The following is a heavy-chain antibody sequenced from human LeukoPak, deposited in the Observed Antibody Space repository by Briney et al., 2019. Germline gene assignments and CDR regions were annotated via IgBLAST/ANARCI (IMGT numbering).Heavy chain of an antibody. CDR3: ARSLLERIAVAGPPGDY. Sequence: GGSLRLSCAASGFTFSTYNMNWVRQAPGKGLEWVSYISRSSDTIYYADSVKGRFTISRDNAKNSLYLQMNSLRAEDTAVYYCARSLLERIAVAGPPGDYWGQGTLVTVSS. CDR1: GFTFSTYN. J-gene: IGHJ4*02. V-gene: IGHV3-48*04. CDR2: ISRSSDTI. D-gene: IGHD6-19*01.